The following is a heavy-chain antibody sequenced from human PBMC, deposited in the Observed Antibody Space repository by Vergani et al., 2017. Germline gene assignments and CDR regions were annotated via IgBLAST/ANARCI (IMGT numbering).Heavy chain of an antibody. CDR2: ISGSGGST. CDR3: AKFHKRDSNQGGY. J-gene: IGHJ4*02. Sequence: EVHLLESGGGLVQSGGSLRLSCAASGFTFSNSAVSWVRQAPGKGLEWVSAISGSGGSTYYADSVKGRFTISRDNSKNTLYLQMNSLRAEDTAVYYCAKFHKRDSNQGGYWGQGTLVTVSS. D-gene: IGHD4-11*01. V-gene: IGHV3-23*01. CDR1: GFTFSNSA.